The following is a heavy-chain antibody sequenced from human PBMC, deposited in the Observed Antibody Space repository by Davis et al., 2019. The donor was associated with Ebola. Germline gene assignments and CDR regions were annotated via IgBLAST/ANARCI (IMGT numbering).Heavy chain of an antibody. CDR1: GFTFSTYS. CDR2: ISSDSDYI. D-gene: IGHD3-3*01. V-gene: IGHV3-21*01. Sequence: PGGSLRLSCAASGFTFSTYSMSWVRQAPGKGLEWVSSISSDSDYIYYADSAKGRFTISRDNAKNSLFLQMNSLRDEDTAVYYCATLGFLEWIFSSAGTTLIDYWGQGTLVTVSP. J-gene: IGHJ4*02. CDR3: ATLGFLEWIFSSAGTTLIDY.